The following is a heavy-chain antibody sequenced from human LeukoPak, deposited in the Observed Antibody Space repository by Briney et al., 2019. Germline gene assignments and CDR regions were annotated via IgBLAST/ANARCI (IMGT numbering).Heavy chain of an antibody. Sequence: GESLKISCKSSGYSFTNYWSGWVRQMPGKGLEWMGIIYPGDSDTRYSPSFQGQVTISADNSISTAYLQWSSLKASDTAMYYCARSRDGYNKYYFDYWGQGTLVTVSS. V-gene: IGHV5-51*01. CDR1: GYSFTNYW. CDR3: ARSRDGYNKYYFDY. CDR2: IYPGDSDT. D-gene: IGHD5-24*01. J-gene: IGHJ4*02.